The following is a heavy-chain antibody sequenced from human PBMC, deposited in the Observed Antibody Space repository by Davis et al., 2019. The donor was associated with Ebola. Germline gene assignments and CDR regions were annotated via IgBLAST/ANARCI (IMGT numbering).Heavy chain of an antibody. V-gene: IGHV3-23*01. CDR1: GFTFSSYA. CDR2: ISGSGGST. J-gene: IGHJ5*02. D-gene: IGHD3-22*01. Sequence: PGGSLRLSCAASGFTFSSYAMSWVRQAPGKGLEWVSAISGSGGSTYYADSVKGRFTISRDNAKNSLYLQMNSLRAEDTAVYYCARVFGDYYDSSSGFDPWGQGTLVTVSS. CDR3: ARVFGDYYDSSSGFDP.